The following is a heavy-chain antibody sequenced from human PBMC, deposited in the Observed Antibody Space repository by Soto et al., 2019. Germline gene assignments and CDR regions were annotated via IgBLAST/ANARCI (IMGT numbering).Heavy chain of an antibody. CDR1: GDSISGSS. Sequence: QVQLQESGPGLVKPSETLSLTCTVSGDSISGSSWSWIRQPPGKGLEWIAYMYFSGSTNYNPSLKSRVTISVDTSKNQVSLKLSSVTAADTVVYYCARGSGWYFHWGQGTLVTVSS. V-gene: IGHV4-59*01. D-gene: IGHD6-19*01. J-gene: IGHJ4*02. CDR2: MYFSGST. CDR3: ARGSGWYFH.